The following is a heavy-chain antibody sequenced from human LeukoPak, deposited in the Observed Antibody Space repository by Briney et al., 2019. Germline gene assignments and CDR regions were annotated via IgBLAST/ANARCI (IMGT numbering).Heavy chain of an antibody. CDR1: GGTFSSYA. V-gene: IGHV1-69*13. D-gene: IGHD3-3*01. J-gene: IGHJ5*02. CDR3: ARTPPEWPMSWFDP. Sequence: ASVKVSCKASGGTFSSYAISWVRQAPGQGLEWMGGIIPIFGTANYGQKFQGRVTITADESTSTAYMELSSLRSEDTAVYYCARTPPEWPMSWFDPWGQGTLVTVSS. CDR2: IIPIFGTA.